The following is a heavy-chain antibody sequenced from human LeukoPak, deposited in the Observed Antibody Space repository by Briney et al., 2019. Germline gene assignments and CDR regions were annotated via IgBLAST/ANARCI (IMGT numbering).Heavy chain of an antibody. V-gene: IGHV3-30*02. J-gene: IGHJ3*02. CDR3: ARAYDNAFDI. D-gene: IGHD3-22*01. CDR2: IRYDGSNK. CDR1: GFTFSSYG. Sequence: GGSLRLSCAASGFTFSSYGMHWVRQAPGKGLEWVAFIRYDGSNKYYADSVKGRFTISRDNSKNTLYLQMNSLRAEDTAVYYCARAYDNAFDIWGQGTMVTVSS.